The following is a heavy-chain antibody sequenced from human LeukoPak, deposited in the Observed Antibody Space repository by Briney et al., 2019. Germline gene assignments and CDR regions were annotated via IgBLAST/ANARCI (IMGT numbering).Heavy chain of an antibody. D-gene: IGHD5-18*01. CDR3: ARAAPMYSYLPKPLDY. CDR2: ISAYNGDT. V-gene: IGHV1-18*01. CDR1: GGTFSSSA. J-gene: IGHJ4*02. Sequence: ASVKVSCKASGGTFSSSAISWVRQAPGQGLEWMGWISAYNGDTNYAQTLQDRVTMTTGTFTSTAYMELRSLRSDDTAVYYCARAAPMYSYLPKPLDYWGQGTLVTVSS.